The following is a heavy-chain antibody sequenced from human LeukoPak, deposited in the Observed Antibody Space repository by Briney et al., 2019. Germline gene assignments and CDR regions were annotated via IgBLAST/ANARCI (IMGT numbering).Heavy chain of an antibody. Sequence: AAAKVSCKASGYRFTSYGISWGREAPGQGLEWMGWINVNSGGTNSAQKFQGRVTMTRDTSTSTAYMELSRLRSDDTAIFYCARGVSWYIDHWGKGTLVTVFS. D-gene: IGHD1-14*01. CDR3: ARGVSWYIDH. V-gene: IGHV1-2*02. CDR2: INVNSGGT. CDR1: GYRFTSYG. J-gene: IGHJ4*02.